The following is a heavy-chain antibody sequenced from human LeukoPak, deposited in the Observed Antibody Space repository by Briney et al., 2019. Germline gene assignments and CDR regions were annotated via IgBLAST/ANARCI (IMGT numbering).Heavy chain of an antibody. CDR1: GGSFSGYY. CDR3: ARGLSYDSSGYYYRSNDY. Sequence: PSVTLSLTCAVYGGSFSGYYWSWIRQPPGKGLEWIGEINHSGSTNYNPSLKSRVTISVDTSKNQFSLKLSSVTAADTAVYYCARGLSYDSSGYYYRSNDYWGQGTLVTVSS. J-gene: IGHJ4*02. CDR2: INHSGST. D-gene: IGHD3-22*01. V-gene: IGHV4-34*01.